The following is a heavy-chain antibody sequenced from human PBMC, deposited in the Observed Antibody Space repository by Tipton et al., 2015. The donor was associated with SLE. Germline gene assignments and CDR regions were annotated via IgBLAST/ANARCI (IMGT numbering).Heavy chain of an antibody. CDR2: IHDSGNT. Sequence: TLSLTCSVSGGSMRRNYWAWIRQTPGKGLEWMGHIHDSGNTDYNPSLKSRVTISIDTSKNDYSLNLSSVTAADTAVYYCARTTYDGDSFDYWGQGTPVTVSS. J-gene: IGHJ4*02. CDR3: ARTTYDGDSFDY. D-gene: IGHD4-17*01. V-gene: IGHV4-59*12. CDR1: GGSMRRNY.